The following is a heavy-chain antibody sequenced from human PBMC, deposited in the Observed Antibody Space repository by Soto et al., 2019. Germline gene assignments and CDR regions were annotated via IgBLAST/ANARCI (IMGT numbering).Heavy chain of an antibody. CDR2: IGSVGGDT. V-gene: IGHV3-23*01. CDR3: AKDMVNANSVWDPFDI. J-gene: IGHJ3*02. Sequence: EVQLLESGGGLVQPWGSLTLSCEASGFTFRNFAMTWVRQSQGKRMEWVSTIGSVGGDTYYADSVKGRFTISRDDSKNTLGLQMNSRRAEDTAIYFCAKDMVNANSVWDPFDIWGQGTMVTVSS. CDR1: GFTFRNFA. D-gene: IGHD2-8*01.